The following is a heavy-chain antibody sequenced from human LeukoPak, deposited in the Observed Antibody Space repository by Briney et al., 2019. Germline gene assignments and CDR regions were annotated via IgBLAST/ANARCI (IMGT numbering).Heavy chain of an antibody. V-gene: IGHV3-23*01. Sequence: PGGSLRLSCAASGFTFSSYAMSWVRQAPGKGLEWVSAISGSGGSTYYADSVKGRFTISRDNSKNTLYLQTNSLRAEDTAVYYCAKTYYDILTGMRGAFDIWGQGTMVTVSS. J-gene: IGHJ3*02. CDR1: GFTFSSYA. CDR3: AKTYYDILTGMRGAFDI. D-gene: IGHD3-9*01. CDR2: ISGSGGST.